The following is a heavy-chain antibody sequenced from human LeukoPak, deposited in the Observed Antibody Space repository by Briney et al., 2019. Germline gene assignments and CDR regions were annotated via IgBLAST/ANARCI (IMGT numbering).Heavy chain of an antibody. CDR1: GFTFSNFA. Sequence: HPGGSLRLSCAASGFTFSNFAMHWVRQAPGKGLEWVAVISYDGDNEYYADSVKGRFTISRDNSKNTLYLQMNSLRAEDTAVYYCARESRAAAFFDYWGQGTLVTVSS. V-gene: IGHV3-30-3*01. CDR3: ARESRAAAFFDY. CDR2: ISYDGDNE. J-gene: IGHJ4*02. D-gene: IGHD2-2*01.